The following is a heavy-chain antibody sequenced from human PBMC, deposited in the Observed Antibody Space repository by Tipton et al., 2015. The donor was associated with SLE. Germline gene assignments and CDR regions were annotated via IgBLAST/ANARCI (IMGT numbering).Heavy chain of an antibody. CDR1: GGSFSGYY. CDR3: ARASSGSDNWFDP. CDR2: INHSGST. J-gene: IGHJ5*02. V-gene: IGHV4-34*01. D-gene: IGHD3-3*01. Sequence: AGLVKPSETLSLTCAVYGGSFSGYYWSWIRQPPGKGLEWIGEINHSGSTNYNPSLKSRVTISVDTSKNQFSLKLSSVTAADTAVYYCARASSGSDNWFDPWGQGTLVTVSS.